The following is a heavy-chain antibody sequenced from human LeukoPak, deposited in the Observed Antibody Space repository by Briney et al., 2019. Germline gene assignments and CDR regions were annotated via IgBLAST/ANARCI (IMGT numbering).Heavy chain of an antibody. CDR1: GFTFSSYG. CDR3: AKGPTFVTAMVKPFDY. CDR2: IRYDGSNK. D-gene: IGHD5-18*01. V-gene: IGHV3-30*02. Sequence: PGGSLRLSCAASGFTFSSYGMHWVRQAPGKGLEWVAFIRYDGSNKYYADSVKGRFTISRDNSKNTLYLQMNSLRAEDTAVYYCAKGPTFVTAMVKPFDYWGQGTLVTVSS. J-gene: IGHJ4*02.